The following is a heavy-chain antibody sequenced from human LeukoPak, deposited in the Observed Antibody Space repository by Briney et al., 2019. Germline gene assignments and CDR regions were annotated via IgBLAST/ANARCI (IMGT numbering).Heavy chain of an antibody. Sequence: SETLSLTCTVSGGSISSYYWSWIRQPPGKGLEWIGYIYYSGSTNYNPSLKSRVTISVDTSKNQFSLKLSSVTAADTAVYYCARGWGYFDFWGQGTLVTVSS. J-gene: IGHJ4*02. CDR2: IYYSGST. V-gene: IGHV4-59*01. CDR3: ARGWGYFDF. D-gene: IGHD3-16*01. CDR1: GGSISSYY.